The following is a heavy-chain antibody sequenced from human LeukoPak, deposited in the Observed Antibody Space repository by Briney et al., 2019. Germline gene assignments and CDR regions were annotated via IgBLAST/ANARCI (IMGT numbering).Heavy chain of an antibody. CDR3: ARGPSGDNFDY. D-gene: IGHD7-27*01. V-gene: IGHV4-59*08. CDR2: IYYSGII. J-gene: IGHJ4*02. Sequence: SETLSLTCTVSGGSLSSYYWSWIRQPPGKGLEWIGHIYYSGIIKYNPSLKSRVTISVDTSKSQFSLKLSSVTAADTAVYYCARGPSGDNFDYWGQGTLVTVSS. CDR1: GGSLSSYY.